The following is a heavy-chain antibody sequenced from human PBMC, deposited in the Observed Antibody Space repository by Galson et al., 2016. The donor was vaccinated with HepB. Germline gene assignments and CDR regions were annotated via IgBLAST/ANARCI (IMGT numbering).Heavy chain of an antibody. V-gene: IGHV3-53*01. CDR2: IFSGNNT. CDR1: GFTVSSNY. CDR3: ARDHGGYSSTMDV. D-gene: IGHD6-19*01. Sequence: SLRLSCAASGFTVSSNYMSWVCQAPGKGLEWVSVIFSGNNTYYADSVKGRFTISRDNSKNTLYLQMNSLRAEDTAVYYCARDHGGYSSTMDVWGQGTTVTVSS. J-gene: IGHJ6*02.